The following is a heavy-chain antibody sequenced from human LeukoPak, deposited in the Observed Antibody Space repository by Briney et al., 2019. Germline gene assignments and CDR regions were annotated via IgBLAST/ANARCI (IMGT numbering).Heavy chain of an antibody. CDR3: ARGSTYYDSSGQVPFDY. J-gene: IGHJ4*02. V-gene: IGHV3-30*04. CDR2: ISYDGSNK. CDR1: GFTFSSYA. Sequence: SLRLSCAASGFTFSSYAMHWVRQAPGKGLEWVAVISYDGSNKYYADSVKGRFTISRDNSKNTLYLQMNSLRAEDTAVYYCARGSTYYDSSGQVPFDYWGQGTLVTVSS. D-gene: IGHD3-22*01.